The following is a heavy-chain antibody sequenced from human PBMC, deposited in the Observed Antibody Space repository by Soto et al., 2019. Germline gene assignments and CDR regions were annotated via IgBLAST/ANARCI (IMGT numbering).Heavy chain of an antibody. J-gene: IGHJ5*02. D-gene: IGHD5-12*01. Sequence: QLRLQESGSGLVKPSQTLSLTCAVSGGSISSGGYSWSWIRQPPGKGLEWIGYIYHSGSTYYNPSLKSRVTISVDRSKNQFSLKLSSVTAADTAVYYCARQVGPYGYNPSNWFDPWGQGTLVTVSS. CDR2: IYHSGST. CDR3: ARQVGPYGYNPSNWFDP. V-gene: IGHV4-30-2*01. CDR1: GGSISSGGYS.